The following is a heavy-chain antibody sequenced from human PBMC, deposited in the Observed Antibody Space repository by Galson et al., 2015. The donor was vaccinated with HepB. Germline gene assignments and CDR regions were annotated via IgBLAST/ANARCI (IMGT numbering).Heavy chain of an antibody. CDR3: ARDWMEDYGDSAQPGNNWFDP. CDR2: IYTSGST. J-gene: IGHJ5*02. V-gene: IGHV4-4*07. CDR1: GGSISSYY. Sequence: SETLSLTCTVSGGSISSYYWSWIRQPAGKGLEWIGRIYTSGSTNYNPSLKSRVTMSVDTSKIQFSLKLSSVTAADTAVYYWARDWMEDYGDSAQPGNNWFDPWGQGTLVTVSS. D-gene: IGHD4-17*01.